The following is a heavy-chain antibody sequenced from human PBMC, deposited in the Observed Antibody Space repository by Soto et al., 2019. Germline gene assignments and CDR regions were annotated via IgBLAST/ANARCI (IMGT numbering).Heavy chain of an antibody. CDR1: GFTFSSYW. V-gene: IGHV3-7*03. Sequence: GGSLRLSCAASGFTFSSYWMSWVRQAPGKGLEWVANIKQDGSEKYYVDSVKGRFTISRDNAKNTLYLQMNSLRAEDTAVYYCAKPNVVAAFFSDYWGQGTLVTVSS. D-gene: IGHD2-15*01. CDR3: AKPNVVAAFFSDY. CDR2: IKQDGSEK. J-gene: IGHJ4*02.